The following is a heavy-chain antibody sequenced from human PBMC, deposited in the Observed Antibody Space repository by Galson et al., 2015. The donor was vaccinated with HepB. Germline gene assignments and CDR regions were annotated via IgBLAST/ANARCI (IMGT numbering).Heavy chain of an antibody. J-gene: IGHJ4*02. CDR1: GFTFNNAW. V-gene: IGHV3-15*01. CDR2: IKSKTDGGTT. CDR3: TTDAVTAATYVDY. Sequence: SLRLSCAASGFTFNNAWMSRVRQAPGKGLEWVGHIKSKTDGGTTDYAAPVKGRFTISRDDSKDTLYLQMNSLKTEDTAVYYCTTDAVTAATYVDYWGQGTLVT. D-gene: IGHD2-21*02.